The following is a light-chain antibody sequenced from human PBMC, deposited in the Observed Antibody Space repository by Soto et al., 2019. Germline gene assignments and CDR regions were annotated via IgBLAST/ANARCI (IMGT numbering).Light chain of an antibody. CDR1: PSVSSSY. Sequence: ELVLTQSPGTLSLSPGERATLSCRASPSVSSSYVAWYQQKPGQAPRRLIYGASSRATGIPDRFSGSVSVTDFALNISRLEPEDFAVYYCQQDGSSHWYTYSKGTKLEIK. J-gene: IGKJ2*01. CDR2: GAS. V-gene: IGKV3-20*01. CDR3: QQDGSSHWYT.